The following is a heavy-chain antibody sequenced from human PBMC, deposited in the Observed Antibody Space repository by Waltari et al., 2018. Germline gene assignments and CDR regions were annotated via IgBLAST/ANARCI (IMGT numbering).Heavy chain of an antibody. D-gene: IGHD3-22*01. V-gene: IGHV1-69*01. CDR1: GGTFSSYA. J-gene: IGHJ4*02. Sequence: QVQLVQSGAEVKKPGSSVKVSCKASGGTFSSYAISWVRQAPGQGLEWMGGIIPIFGTANYAQKFQGRVKITADESTSTAYMELSSLRSEDTAVYYCARVGYYYDSSGYYLDYWGQGTLVTVSS. CDR2: IIPIFGTA. CDR3: ARVGYYYDSSGYYLDY.